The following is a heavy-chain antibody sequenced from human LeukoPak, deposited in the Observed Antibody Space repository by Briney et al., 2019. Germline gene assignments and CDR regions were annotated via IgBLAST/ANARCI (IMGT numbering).Heavy chain of an antibody. J-gene: IGHJ6*02. V-gene: IGHV3-11*01. D-gene: IGHD2-15*01. CDR3: ARGPSGGGYCSGGSCYSTYYYGMDV. CDR1: GYTLCDYY. Sequence: GGSLRLSCAPSGYTLCDYYISCLRHAPREGVEWVSYISSGGSSIFYADSVKGRVTISRDNAENSMYLHMNSVRAEHTAVYYSARGPSGGGYCSGGSCYSTYYYGMDVWGQGTTVTVSS. CDR2: ISSGGSSI.